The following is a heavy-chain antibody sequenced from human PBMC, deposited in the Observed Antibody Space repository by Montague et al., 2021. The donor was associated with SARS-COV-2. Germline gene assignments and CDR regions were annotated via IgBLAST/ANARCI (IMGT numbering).Heavy chain of an antibody. D-gene: IGHD3-22*01. CDR2: INHGGST. Sequence: SETLSLTCAVYGGSFNDYYWSWIRQPPGKGLEWIGEINHGGSTNYSPSLKSRVTISADTSKNQFSLKLEYVTAEDTANYYCARGHQEVSMIVVVMIGAEYYFDYRGQRSVVNVSS. CDR3: ARGHQEVSMIVVVMIGAEYYFDY. J-gene: IGHJ4*02. CDR1: GGSFNDYY. V-gene: IGHV4-34*01.